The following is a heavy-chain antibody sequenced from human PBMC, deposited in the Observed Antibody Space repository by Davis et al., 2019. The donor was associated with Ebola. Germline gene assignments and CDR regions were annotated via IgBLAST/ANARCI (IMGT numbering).Heavy chain of an antibody. CDR3: AKNLLYGDYED. CDR1: GFTFSSYS. D-gene: IGHD4-17*01. V-gene: IGHV3-48*01. Sequence: GESLKIPCAASGFTFSSYSMNWVRQAPGKGLEWVSYISSSSSTIYYADSVKGRFTISRDNSKNTLYLQMNSLRAEDTAVYYYAKNLLYGDYEDWGQGTLVTVSS. J-gene: IGHJ4*02. CDR2: ISSSSSTI.